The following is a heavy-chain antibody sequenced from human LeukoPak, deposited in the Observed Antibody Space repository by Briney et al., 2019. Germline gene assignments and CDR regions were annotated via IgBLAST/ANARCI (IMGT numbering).Heavy chain of an antibody. CDR2: IIPIFGTA. CDR3: AVVPAAIGYCYMDV. CDR1: GGTFSSYA. J-gene: IGHJ6*03. Sequence: ASVKVSCKASGGTFSSYAISWVRQAPGQGLEWMGRIIPIFGTANYAQKFQGRVTITTDESTSTAYMELSSLRSEDTAVYYCAVVPAAIGYCYMDVWGKGTTVTVSS. D-gene: IGHD2-2*02. V-gene: IGHV1-69*05.